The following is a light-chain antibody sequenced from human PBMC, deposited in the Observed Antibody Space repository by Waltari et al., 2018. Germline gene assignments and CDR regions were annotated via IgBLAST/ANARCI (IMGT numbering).Light chain of an antibody. CDR3: QSYDRGLSAL. J-gene: IGLJ2*01. CDR2: ENN. V-gene: IGLV1-40*01. CDR1: SSNIGDSY. Sequence: QAVLTQPPSVSGAPGQTVSISCSGSSSNIGDSYVQWYQQVPGTAPKLLIYENNMRPSWISDRFSGSQSGTSGSLTITGLQSEDEAEYYCQSYDRGLSALFGGGTRLTVL.